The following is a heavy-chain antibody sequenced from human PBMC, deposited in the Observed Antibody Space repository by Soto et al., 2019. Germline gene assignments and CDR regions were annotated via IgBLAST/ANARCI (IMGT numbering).Heavy chain of an antibody. CDR2: ISYDGNNK. Sequence: QVQLVESGGGVVQPGRSLRLSCAASGFTFSGYGMHWVRQAPGKGLQWVAHISYDGNNKYYADSVKGRFTMSRDNSKNRLYLQMNSLRAEDTAVYYCAKDFNPLSPDSYFDYWGQGTLVTVSS. CDR3: AKDFNPLSPDSYFDY. J-gene: IGHJ4*02. V-gene: IGHV3-30*18. D-gene: IGHD2-21*01. CDR1: GFTFSGYG.